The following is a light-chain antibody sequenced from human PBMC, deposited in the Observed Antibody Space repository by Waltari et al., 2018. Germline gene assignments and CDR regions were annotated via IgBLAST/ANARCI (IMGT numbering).Light chain of an antibody. CDR1: KSLLHSNGYNY. V-gene: IGKV2-28*01. Sequence: DIVMTQSPLSLPVTPGEPASISCRSSKSLLHSNGYNYLDWYLQKPGQSPQLLIYLGSNRASGVPDRFSGSGSGTDFTLKISRVEAEDVGVYYCMQGLQTLYTFGQGTKLEIK. J-gene: IGKJ2*01. CDR3: MQGLQTLYT. CDR2: LGS.